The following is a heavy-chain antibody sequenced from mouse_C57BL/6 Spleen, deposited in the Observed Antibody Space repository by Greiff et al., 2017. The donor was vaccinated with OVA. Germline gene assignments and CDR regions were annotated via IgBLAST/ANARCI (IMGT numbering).Heavy chain of an antibody. V-gene: IGHV5-9*01. CDR1: GFTFSSYT. CDR2: ISGGGGNT. Sequence: EVQRVESGGGLVKPGGSLKLSCAASGFTFSSYTMSWVRQTPEKRLEWVATISGGGGNTYYPDSVKGRFTISRDNAKNTLYLQMSSLRSEDTALYYCAREGLITTVPHWYFDVWGTGTTVTVSS. CDR3: AREGLITTVPHWYFDV. J-gene: IGHJ1*03. D-gene: IGHD1-1*01.